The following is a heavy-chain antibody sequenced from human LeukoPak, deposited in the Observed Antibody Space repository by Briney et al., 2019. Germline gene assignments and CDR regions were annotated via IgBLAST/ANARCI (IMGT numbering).Heavy chain of an antibody. Sequence: PGGSLRLSCAASGFSFSSYEMNWVRQAPGKGLEWVSYISTSGTTIYYADSVKGRFTISRDNAKNSLYLQMNSLRAEDTAVYYCARAYNSGWFWGQGTLVTVSS. D-gene: IGHD6-19*01. V-gene: IGHV3-48*03. CDR3: ARAYNSGWF. CDR1: GFSFSSYE. CDR2: ISTSGTTI. J-gene: IGHJ4*02.